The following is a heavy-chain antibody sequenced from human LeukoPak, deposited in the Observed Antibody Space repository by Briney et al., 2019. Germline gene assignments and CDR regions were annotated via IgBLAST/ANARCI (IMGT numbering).Heavy chain of an antibody. Sequence: SETLSLTCAVYGGSFSGYYWSWIRQPPGKGLEWIGEINHSGSTNYNPSPKSRVTISVDTSKNQFSLKLSSVTAADTAVYYCAAGLGYSSGWYKFRDAFDIWGQGTMVTVSS. V-gene: IGHV4-34*01. D-gene: IGHD6-19*01. CDR2: INHSGST. J-gene: IGHJ3*02. CDR3: AAGLGYSSGWYKFRDAFDI. CDR1: GGSFSGYY.